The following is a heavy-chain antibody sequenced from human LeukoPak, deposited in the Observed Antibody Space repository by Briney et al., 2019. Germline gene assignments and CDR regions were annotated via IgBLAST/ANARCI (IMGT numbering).Heavy chain of an antibody. CDR2: IYYSGST. CDR3: ARDAGRDGYNYFDY. CDR1: GGSISSSSYY. V-gene: IGHV4-39*07. J-gene: IGHJ4*02. D-gene: IGHD5-24*01. Sequence: PSETLSLTCTVSGGSISSSSYYWGWIRQPPRKGLEWIGSIYYSGSTYYNPSLKSRVTISVDTSKNQFSLKLSSVTAADTAVYYCARDAGRDGYNYFDYWGQGTLVTVSS.